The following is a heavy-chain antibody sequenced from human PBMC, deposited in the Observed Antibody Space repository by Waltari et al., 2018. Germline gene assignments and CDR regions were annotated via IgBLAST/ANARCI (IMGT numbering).Heavy chain of an antibody. J-gene: IGHJ2*01. V-gene: IGHV4-38-2*01. CDR2: IYHSGRT. D-gene: IGHD6-19*01. CDR3: ARQGVAVTYFDL. Sequence: QVQLQESGPGLVKPSETLSLTCAVSGYSISSGYYWGWIRQPPGKGREWIGSIYHSGRTYYNPSIKSRVTIAVDTSKNKFSLKLSSVTAADTAVYYCARQGVAVTYFDLWGRGTLVTVSS. CDR1: GYSISSGYY.